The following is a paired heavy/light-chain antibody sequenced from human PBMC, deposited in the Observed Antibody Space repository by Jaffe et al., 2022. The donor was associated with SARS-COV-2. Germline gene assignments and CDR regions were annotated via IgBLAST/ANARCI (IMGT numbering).Light chain of an antibody. Sequence: SYVLTQPPSVSVAPGQTARIPCGGNNVGGKSVHWYQQKPGQAPVLVVHDDSVRPSGIPERFSGSNSGNTATLTISRVEAGDEADYYCQVWDSSNDHLVFGGGTKLTVL. J-gene: IGLJ2*01. CDR1: NVGGKS. CDR3: QVWDSSNDHLV. V-gene: IGLV3-21*02. CDR2: DDS.
Heavy chain of an antibody. V-gene: IGHV5-51*01. CDR2: IYPGDSDI. CDR1: GNSFTSYW. J-gene: IGHJ4*02. D-gene: IGHD1-26*01. Sequence: EVQLVQSGAELKKSGESLKISCKEFGNSFTSYWIVWVRQVPGKGLEWMGNIYPGDSDIRYSPSFQGQVTISADKSSSTAYLQWSSLKASDTAMYYCARQVELRDQFDSWGQGTLVTVSS. CDR3: ARQVELRDQFDS.